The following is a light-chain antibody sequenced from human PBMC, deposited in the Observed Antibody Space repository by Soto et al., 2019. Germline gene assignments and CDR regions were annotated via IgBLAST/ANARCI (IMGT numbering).Light chain of an antibody. CDR3: QQYNNWPPLT. CDR1: QSVSSN. V-gene: IGKV3-15*01. J-gene: IGKJ4*01. Sequence: EIAMTQSRATLSVSPGERATHTCRASQSVSSNIAWYQQKPGQAPRLLIYGASTRATGIPARFSGSGSGTEFTLTISRLQSEDFAVYYCQQYNNWPPLTFGGGTKVEIK. CDR2: GAS.